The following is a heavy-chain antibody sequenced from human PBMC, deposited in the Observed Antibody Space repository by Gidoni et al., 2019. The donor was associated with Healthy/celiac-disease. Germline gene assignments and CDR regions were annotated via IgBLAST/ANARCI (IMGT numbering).Heavy chain of an antibody. CDR1: GFTFSSDG. J-gene: IGHJ4*02. CDR3: ARGTTAMVNSYFDY. D-gene: IGHD5-18*01. CDR2: IWYDGSNK. V-gene: IGHV3-33*01. Sequence: ESGGGVVQPGRSLRLSCAASGFTFSSDGMHWVRQAPGKGLEWVAVIWYDGSNKYYADSVKGRFTISRDNSKNTLYLQMNSLRAEDTAVYYCARGTTAMVNSYFDYWGQGTLVTVSS.